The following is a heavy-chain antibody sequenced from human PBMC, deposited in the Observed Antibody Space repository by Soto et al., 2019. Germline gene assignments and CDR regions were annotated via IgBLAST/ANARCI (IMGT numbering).Heavy chain of an antibody. J-gene: IGHJ4*02. V-gene: IGHV5-51*01. Sequence: PVESLNICCKGSGDSFSTNWIVWVLQMPGKGLEWMGVIFPGDSDTRYSPSFQGQVTISADKSISTADLQWSSLKASDTAMYYCARRRRDILTGSTGTLDYWGQGTLVTVSS. CDR1: GDSFSTNW. CDR3: ARRRRDILTGSTGTLDY. D-gene: IGHD3-9*01. CDR2: IFPGDSDT.